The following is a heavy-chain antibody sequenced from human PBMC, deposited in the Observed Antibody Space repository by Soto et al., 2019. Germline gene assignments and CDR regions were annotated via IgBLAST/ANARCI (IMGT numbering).Heavy chain of an antibody. CDR2: IGGSDIST. CDR3: AKDGRNSRDYYYYMDV. D-gene: IGHD4-4*01. CDR1: GFTFSSYA. Sequence: EVQLLESGGGLVQPGGSLRLSCAASGFTFSSYAMSWVRQAPGKGLEWVSAIGGSDISTYYADSVKGRFTISRDNSKDTLHLQMNSLRAEDTAVYYCAKDGRNSRDYYYYMDVWGKGTTVTVSS. J-gene: IGHJ6*03. V-gene: IGHV3-23*01.